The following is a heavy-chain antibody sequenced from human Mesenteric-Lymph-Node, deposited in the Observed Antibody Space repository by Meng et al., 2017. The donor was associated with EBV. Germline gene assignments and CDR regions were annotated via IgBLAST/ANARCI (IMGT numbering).Heavy chain of an antibody. D-gene: IGHD1-26*01. Sequence: QAQLPESGPGLVNPSETLSLICTVPGVSVSVDSFYWSWIRQPPGKGLEWIGFIYDSGITHYSPSLKSRATISVDTSKNQFSLELRSMTPADTAVYYCARDRGWELLDYWGQGTLVTVSS. CDR2: IYDSGIT. J-gene: IGHJ4*02. CDR1: GVSVSVDSFY. V-gene: IGHV4-61*01. CDR3: ARDRGWELLDY.